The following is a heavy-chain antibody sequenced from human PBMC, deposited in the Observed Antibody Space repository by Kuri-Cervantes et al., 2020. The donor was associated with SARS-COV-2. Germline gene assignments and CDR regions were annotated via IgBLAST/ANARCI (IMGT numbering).Heavy chain of an antibody. V-gene: IGHV4-38-2*02. CDR3: ARQYLAVAPNAFDI. D-gene: IGHD6-19*01. Sequence: GSLRLSCSVSGYSISSGHCWGWIRQPPGKGLGWIGSVFYDGRTYYNPSLKSRVTVSVDTSKNQFSLKVNSVIAADTAVYYCARQYLAVAPNAFDIWGQGTMVTVSS. CDR2: VFYDGRT. CDR1: GYSISSGHC. J-gene: IGHJ3*02.